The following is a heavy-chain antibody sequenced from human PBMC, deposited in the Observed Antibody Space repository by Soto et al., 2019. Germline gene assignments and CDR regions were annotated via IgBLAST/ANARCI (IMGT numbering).Heavy chain of an antibody. D-gene: IGHD1-1*01. CDR1: GYAFINYA. CDR3: SREGWNTWTFDY. J-gene: IGHJ4*02. Sequence: ASVKVSCKASGYAFINYAVTWVRQAPGEGLEWMGWISPSNDNSYSAQKFQDRVTMSTETSSNTAYMELRRLTSADTSFYYCSREGWNTWTFDYWGQGTLVTVYS. CDR2: ISPSNDNS. V-gene: IGHV1-18*01.